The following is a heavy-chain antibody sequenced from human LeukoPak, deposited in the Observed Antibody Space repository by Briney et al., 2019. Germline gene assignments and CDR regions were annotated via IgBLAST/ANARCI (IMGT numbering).Heavy chain of an antibody. CDR2: INHSGST. V-gene: IGHV4-34*01. CDR1: GGSFSGYY. Sequence: PSETLSLTCAVYGGSFSGYYWGWIRQPPGKGLEWIGEINHSGSTNYNPSLKSRVTISVDTSKNQFSLKLSSVTAADTAVYYCARDALDTAMVRVYYYGMDVWGQGTTVTVSS. J-gene: IGHJ6*02. D-gene: IGHD5-18*01. CDR3: ARDALDTAMVRVYYYGMDV.